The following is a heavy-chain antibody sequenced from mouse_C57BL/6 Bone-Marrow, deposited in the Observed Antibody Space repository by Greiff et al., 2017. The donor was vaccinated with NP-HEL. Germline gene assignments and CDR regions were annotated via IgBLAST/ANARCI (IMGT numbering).Heavy chain of an antibody. CDR1: GYTFTDYY. D-gene: IGHD3-3*01. CDR3: ARQGPLSFDY. V-gene: IGHV1-19*01. J-gene: IGHJ2*01. CDR2: INPYNGGT. Sequence: VQLQQSGPVLVKPGASVKMSCKASGYTFTDYYMNWVNQSHGKSLEWIGVINPYNGGTSYNQKFKGKATLTVDKSSSTAYMELNSLTSEDSAVYYCARQGPLSFDYWGQGTTLTVSS.